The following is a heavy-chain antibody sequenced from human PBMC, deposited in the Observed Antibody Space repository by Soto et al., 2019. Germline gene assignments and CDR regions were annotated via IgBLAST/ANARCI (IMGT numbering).Heavy chain of an antibody. J-gene: IGHJ4*02. Sequence: QVQLVQSETEVKKPGDSVRVSCRASGYSLTNFAMHWVRRAPGHRLEWMGWINGGNGDTRFSHEFQGRVAITRDTSANRAYMELSSLRSEDTAVYYCAGGHLARRKHLDFWSQGSLAIVSS. CDR1: GYSLTNFA. CDR2: INGGNGDT. CDR3: AGGHLARRKHLDF. V-gene: IGHV1-3*01.